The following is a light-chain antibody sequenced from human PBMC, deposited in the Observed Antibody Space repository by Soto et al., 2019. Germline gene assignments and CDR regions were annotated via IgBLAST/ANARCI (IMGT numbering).Light chain of an antibody. CDR2: RDD. J-gene: IGLJ3*02. CDR3: AAWDDSLNAWV. Sequence: QSVLTQPPSASTTPGQRVTIFCSGGISNIGSKYVYWYQHLPGAAPKLLIYRDDQRPSEVPDRFSGSKSGTSASLAISGLRYEDEADYYCAAWDDSLNAWVFGGETKLTDL. V-gene: IGLV1-47*01. CDR1: ISNIGSKY.